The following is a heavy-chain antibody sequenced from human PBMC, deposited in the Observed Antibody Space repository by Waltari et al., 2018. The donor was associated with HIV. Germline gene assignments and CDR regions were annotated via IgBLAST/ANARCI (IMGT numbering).Heavy chain of an antibody. CDR1: GYIFTPYD. V-gene: IGHV1-2*06. Sequence: QVQLVQSGAEVKKPGASVKVSCKASGYIFTPYDLPWVRQAPGQGLEWMGRINLNSGDTNYGQKFQGRVTMTRDTSISTAYMELSRLRSDDTAVYYCARDSYYYDSSGFFPDFWGQGTLVTVSS. D-gene: IGHD3-22*01. J-gene: IGHJ4*02. CDR2: INLNSGDT. CDR3: ARDSYYYDSSGFFPDF.